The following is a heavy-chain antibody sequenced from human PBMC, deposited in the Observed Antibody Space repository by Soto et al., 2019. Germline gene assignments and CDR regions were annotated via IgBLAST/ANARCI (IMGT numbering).Heavy chain of an antibody. CDR3: ERVGSPYDKSGDYDY. V-gene: IGHV3-48*03. CDR2: ISSSGTNI. CDR1: GFTFSSYD. Sequence: GSSLRLSCAVSGFTFSSYDMNCVRQAPGKGLEWVSYISSSGTNIYYADSVKGQFTISRDNAKNSLHLQMNSLRAEDTAVYSCERVGSPYDKSGDYDYWGQGTLVTVSS. D-gene: IGHD3-22*01. J-gene: IGHJ4*02.